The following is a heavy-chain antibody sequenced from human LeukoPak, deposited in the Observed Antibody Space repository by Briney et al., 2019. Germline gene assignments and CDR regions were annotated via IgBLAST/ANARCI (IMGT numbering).Heavy chain of an antibody. Sequence: PSETLSLTCTVSGGSISSYYWSWIRQPPGKGLEWIGYIYYSGSTNYNPSLKSRVTISVDTSKNQFSLKLSSVTAADTAVYYCARVGYSSGYLLDYWGQGTLVTVSS. CDR2: IYYSGST. V-gene: IGHV4-59*01. CDR3: ARVGYSSGYLLDY. D-gene: IGHD3-22*01. CDR1: GGSISSYY. J-gene: IGHJ4*02.